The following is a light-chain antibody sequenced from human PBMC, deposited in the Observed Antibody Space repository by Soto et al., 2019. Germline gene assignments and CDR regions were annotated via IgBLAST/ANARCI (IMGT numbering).Light chain of an antibody. Sequence: DIQMTQSPSSLSASVGDRVTITCRASQSISSYLNWYQQKPGKAPKLLIYAASSLQSGVPSRFSRSGSGTDFTLTISSLQPEDFATYYCQQSYSTLRSFGQGTKLEIK. J-gene: IGKJ2*03. CDR1: QSISSY. V-gene: IGKV1-39*01. CDR3: QQSYSTLRS. CDR2: AAS.